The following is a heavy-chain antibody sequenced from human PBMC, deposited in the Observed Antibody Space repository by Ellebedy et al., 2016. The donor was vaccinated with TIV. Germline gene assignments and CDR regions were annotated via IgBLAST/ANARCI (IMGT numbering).Heavy chain of an antibody. V-gene: IGHV4-31*03. CDR3: ARHNKVDPSGSYVEDY. CDR1: GDSITSAGYY. CDR2: ISYRRKT. Sequence: SETLSLTXTVSGDSITSAGYYWTWIRQLPAGGLEWIGYISYRRKTYYNPSLRSRLTVSLDTSENQFSLRLNSVTAADTAVYYCARHNKVDPSGSYVEDYWGQGTLVTVSS. D-gene: IGHD3-10*01. J-gene: IGHJ4*02.